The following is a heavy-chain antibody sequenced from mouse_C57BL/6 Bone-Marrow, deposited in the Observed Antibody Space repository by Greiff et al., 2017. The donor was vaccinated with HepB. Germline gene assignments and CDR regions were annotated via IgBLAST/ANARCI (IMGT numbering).Heavy chain of an antibody. CDR3: SRYSDYPSFAY. D-gene: IGHD2-4*01. Sequence: VQLQQSGPELVKPGASVKISCKASGYAFSSSWMNWVKQRPGKGLEWIGRIYPGDGDTNYNGKFKGKATLTADKSSSTAYMQLSSLTSEDSAVYFCSRYSDYPSFAYWGQGTLVTVSA. CDR1: GYAFSSSW. V-gene: IGHV1-82*01. J-gene: IGHJ3*01. CDR2: IYPGDGDT.